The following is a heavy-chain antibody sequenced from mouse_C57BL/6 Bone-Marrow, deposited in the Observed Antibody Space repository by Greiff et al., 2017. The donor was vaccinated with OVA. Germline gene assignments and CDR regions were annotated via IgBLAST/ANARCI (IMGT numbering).Heavy chain of an antibody. Sequence: QVQLQQPGAELVMPGASVKLSCKASGYTFTSYWMHWVKQRPGQGLEWIGEIDPSDSYTNYNQKFKGKSTLTVDKSSSTAYMQLSSLTSEDSAVYYCARVLLGNYFDDWGQGTTLTVSS. CDR2: IDPSDSYT. D-gene: IGHD2-10*01. V-gene: IGHV1-69*01. CDR3: ARVLLGNYFDD. CDR1: GYTFTSYW. J-gene: IGHJ2*01.